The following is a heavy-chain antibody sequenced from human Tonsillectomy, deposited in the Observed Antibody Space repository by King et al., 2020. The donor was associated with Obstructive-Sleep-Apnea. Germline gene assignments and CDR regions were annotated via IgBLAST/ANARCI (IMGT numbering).Heavy chain of an antibody. CDR3: ASSFDWLLESWYFDL. CDR2: IYYSGST. CDR1: GGSISSSSYY. V-gene: IGHV4-39*07. D-gene: IGHD3-9*01. Sequence: HLQLQESGPGLVKPSETLSLTCTVSGGSISSSSYYWGWIRQPPGKGLEWIGSIYYSGSTYYNPSLKSRVTISVDTSKNQFSLKLSSVTAADTAVYYCASSFDWLLESWYFDLWGRGTLVTVSS. J-gene: IGHJ2*01.